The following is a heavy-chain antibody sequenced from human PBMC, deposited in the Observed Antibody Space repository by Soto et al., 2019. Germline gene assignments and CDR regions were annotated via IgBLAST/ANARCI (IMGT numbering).Heavy chain of an antibody. CDR3: GCLTRVGFFGIEN. D-gene: IGHD3-3*01. V-gene: IGHV1-69*01. CDR2: VIPTFGPA. CDR1: GGTFSKFA. Sequence: QVQLVQSGADVKKPGSSVKVSCKTSGGTFSKFAFTWVRRAPGQGLEWMGGVIPTFGPANYAQKFKGRLTIIAEESTSTGYMEPSSPASEDTAVYYCGCLTRVGFFGIENWGQGTLVTVSS. J-gene: IGHJ4*02.